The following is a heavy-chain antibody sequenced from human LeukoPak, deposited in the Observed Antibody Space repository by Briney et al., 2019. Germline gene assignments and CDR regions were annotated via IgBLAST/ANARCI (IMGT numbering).Heavy chain of an antibody. CDR3: ARVQGYCSSTSCYFDY. CDR1: GFTFDDYG. CDR2: INWNGGST. Sequence: EGSLRLSCAASGFTFDDYGMSWARQAPGKGLEWVSGINWNGGSTGYADSVKGRFTISRDNAKNSLYLRMNSLRAEDTALYYCARVQGYCSSTSCYFDYWGQGTLVTVSS. J-gene: IGHJ4*02. V-gene: IGHV3-20*04. D-gene: IGHD2-2*01.